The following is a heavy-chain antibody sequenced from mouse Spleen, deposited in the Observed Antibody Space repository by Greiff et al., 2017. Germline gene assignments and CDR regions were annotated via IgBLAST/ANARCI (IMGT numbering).Heavy chain of an antibody. CDR2: ISSGGSYT. Sequence: EVKLVESGGGLVKPGGSLKLSCAASGFTFSSYAMSWVRQTPEKRLEWVATISSGGSYTYYPDSVKGRFTISRDNAKNTLYLQMSSLRSEDTAMYYCARHYGNDWYFDVWGAGTTVTVSS. CDR1: GFTFSSYA. V-gene: IGHV5-9-3*01. CDR3: ARHYGNDWYFDV. D-gene: IGHD2-1*01. J-gene: IGHJ1*01.